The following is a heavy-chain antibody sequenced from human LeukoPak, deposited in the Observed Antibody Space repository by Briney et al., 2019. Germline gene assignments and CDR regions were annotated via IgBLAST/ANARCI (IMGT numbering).Heavy chain of an antibody. CDR3: ARDYYGSGSYIYFDY. CDR1: GYIFTSYG. J-gene: IGHJ4*02. D-gene: IGHD3-10*01. V-gene: IGHV1-18*01. CDR2: ISTYNGNT. Sequence: ASVKVSCKASGYIFTSYGINWVRQAPGQGLERMGWISTYNGNTNYAQKFQGRVTMTTDTSTSTAYMELRSLRSDDTAVYYCARDYYGSGSYIYFDYWGQGTLVTVSS.